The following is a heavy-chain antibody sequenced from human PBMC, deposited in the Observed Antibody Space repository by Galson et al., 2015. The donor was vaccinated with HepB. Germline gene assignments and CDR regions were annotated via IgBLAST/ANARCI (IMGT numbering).Heavy chain of an antibody. CDR2: ISVDGSNK. CDR1: GFTFSNYA. D-gene: IGHD6-19*01. Sequence: SLRLSCAASGFTFSNYAMPWVRQAPGKGLEWVALISVDGSNKYYADSVQGRLTISRDNSRNTLYLQMNSLRAEDTAVYFCARGVRDSSGWYYIDYWCQGTLGTVSS. V-gene: IGHV3-30-3*01. CDR3: ARGVRDSSGWYYIDY. J-gene: IGHJ4*02.